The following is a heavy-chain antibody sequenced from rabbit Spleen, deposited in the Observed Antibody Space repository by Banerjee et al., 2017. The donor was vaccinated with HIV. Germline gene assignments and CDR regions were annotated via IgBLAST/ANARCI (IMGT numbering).Heavy chain of an antibody. CDR1: GFDFSSDA. CDR2: IYNGDGTT. J-gene: IGHJ4*01. V-gene: IGHV1S47*01. D-gene: IGHD6-1*01. Sequence: EDSGGDLVQPEGSLTLTCKVSGFDFSSDAMCWVRQAPGKGPEFIACIYNGDGTTYYASWVNGRFTVSKTSSTTVTLRMTSLTGADTATYFCARGYSNGYQNYVNAFSLWGPGTLVTVS. CDR3: ARGYSNGYQNYVNAFSL.